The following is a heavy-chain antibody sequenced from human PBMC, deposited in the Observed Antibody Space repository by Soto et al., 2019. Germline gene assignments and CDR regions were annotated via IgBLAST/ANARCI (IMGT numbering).Heavy chain of an antibody. V-gene: IGHV1-69*01. CDR2: IIPIFGTA. J-gene: IGHJ4*02. D-gene: IGHD6-19*01. CDR1: GGTFSSYA. CDR3: ARLRPYSSGWYEGYFDY. Sequence: QVQLVQSGAEVKKPGSSVKVSCKASGGTFSSYAISWVRQAPGQGLEWMGGIIPIFGTANYAQKFQGRVTITADESTSTAYMELSSLRSEDTAGYYCARLRPYSSGWYEGYFDYWGQGTLVTVSS.